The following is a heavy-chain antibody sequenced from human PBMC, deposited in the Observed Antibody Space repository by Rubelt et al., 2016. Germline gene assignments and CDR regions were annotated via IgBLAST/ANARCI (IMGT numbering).Heavy chain of an antibody. CDR2: ISAYNGNT. D-gene: IGHD3-22*01. Sequence: VRQAPGQGLEWMGWISAYNGNTNYAQKLQGRVTMTTETSTSTAYMELRSLRSDDTAVYYCASISHRYDSSGYADAFDIWGQGTMVTVSS. V-gene: IGHV1-18*01. J-gene: IGHJ3*02. CDR3: ASISHRYDSSGYADAFDI.